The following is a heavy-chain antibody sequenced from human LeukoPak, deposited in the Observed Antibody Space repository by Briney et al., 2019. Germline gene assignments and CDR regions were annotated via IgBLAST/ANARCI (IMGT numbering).Heavy chain of an antibody. CDR1: GGSISTSNYY. D-gene: IGHD2-2*01. V-gene: IGHV4-39*07. CDR3: ASVVPAASFDY. CDR2: IFYSGST. J-gene: IGHJ4*02. Sequence: MASETLSLTCTVSGGSISTSNYYWGWIRQPPGKGLEWIGNIFYSGSTYYSPSLKSRVTISLDTSKNQFSLKLSSVTAADTAVYYCASVVPAASFDYWGQGTLVTVSS.